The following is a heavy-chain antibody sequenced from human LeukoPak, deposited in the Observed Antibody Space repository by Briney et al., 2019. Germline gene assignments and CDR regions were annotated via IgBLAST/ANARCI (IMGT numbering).Heavy chain of an antibody. CDR3: ARDRASHFDF. V-gene: IGHV3-74*01. CDR2: IKSDGSST. CDR1: GFTFITYW. J-gene: IGHJ4*02. D-gene: IGHD2-2*01. Sequence: AGGSLRLSCAASGFTFITYWMHWVRQAPGKGLVWVSSIKSDGSSTSYADSVKGRFTIFRDNAKNTLYLQMNSLRAEDTAVYYCARDRASHFDFWGQGTLVTVSS.